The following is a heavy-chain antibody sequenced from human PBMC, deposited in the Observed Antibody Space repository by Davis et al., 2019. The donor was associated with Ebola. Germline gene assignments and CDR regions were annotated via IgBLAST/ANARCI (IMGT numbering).Heavy chain of an antibody. CDR2: ISGSGGST. CDR1: GFTFSNYA. J-gene: IGHJ4*02. Sequence: GESLKISCAASGFTFSNYAMTWVRQAPGKGLEWVSAISGSGGSTYYADSVKGRFTISRDNSKNTLYLQMNSLRAEDTAVYYCAKGALPYYYDSSAYYYDYWGQGTLVTVSS. D-gene: IGHD3-22*01. V-gene: IGHV3-23*01. CDR3: AKGALPYYYDSSAYYYDY.